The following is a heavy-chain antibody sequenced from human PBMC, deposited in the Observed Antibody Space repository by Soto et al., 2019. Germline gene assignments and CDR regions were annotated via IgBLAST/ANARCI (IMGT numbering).Heavy chain of an antibody. CDR3: ARDHGSTLYYFDY. D-gene: IGHD1-26*01. CDR2: ISYDGSNK. Sequence: QVQLVESGGGVVQPGRSLRLSCAASGFTFSSYAMHWVRQAPGKGLEWVAVISYDGSNKYYADSVKGRFTISRDNSKNTLYLQMNSLRAEDTAMYYCARDHGSTLYYFDYWGQGTLVTVSS. CDR1: GFTFSSYA. V-gene: IGHV3-30-3*01. J-gene: IGHJ4*02.